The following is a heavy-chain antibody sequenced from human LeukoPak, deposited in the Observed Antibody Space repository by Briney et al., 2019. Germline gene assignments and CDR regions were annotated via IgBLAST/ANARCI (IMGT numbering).Heavy chain of an antibody. CDR1: GYTFTGYY. Sequence: GSSVKVSCKASGYTFTGYYMHWLRQAPAQGLEWMGRINPNSGGTNYAQKFQGRVTMTRDTSSSTAYMELSRLRSDDTAVYYCARGQMATPFDPWGQGTLVTVSS. V-gene: IGHV1-2*06. CDR3: ARGQMATPFDP. D-gene: IGHD5-24*01. CDR2: INPNSGGT. J-gene: IGHJ5*02.